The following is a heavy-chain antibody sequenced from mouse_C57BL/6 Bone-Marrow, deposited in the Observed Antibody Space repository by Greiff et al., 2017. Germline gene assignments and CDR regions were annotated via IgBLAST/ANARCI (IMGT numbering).Heavy chain of an antibody. D-gene: IGHD2-3*01. V-gene: IGHV2-5*01. Sequence: QVQLQQSGPGLVQPSPSLSITCTVSGFSLTSYGVHWVRQSPGKGLEWLGVIWRGGSTDYNAAFMSRLSITKDNSKGQVFSKMNSLEGDYTAIYDCAKNRGGYYVGRYWYFDVWGTGTTVTVSA. CDR2: IWRGGST. CDR1: GFSLTSYG. J-gene: IGHJ1*03. CDR3: AKNRGGYYVGRYWYFDV.